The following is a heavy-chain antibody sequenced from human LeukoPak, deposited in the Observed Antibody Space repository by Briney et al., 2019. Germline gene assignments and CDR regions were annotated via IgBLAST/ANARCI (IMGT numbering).Heavy chain of an antibody. D-gene: IGHD3-10*01. CDR1: GFTFSSYA. J-gene: IGHJ4*02. CDR2: ISGSGAST. Sequence: GGSLRLSCAASGFTFSSYAMSWVRQVPGKGMEWVSGISGSGASTYYADSVKGRFTISRDNSKNTLYLQMNSLRAEDTAVYYCAKDWSYYYGSGSYYDYWGQGTLVTVSS. V-gene: IGHV3-23*01. CDR3: AKDWSYYYGSGSYYDY.